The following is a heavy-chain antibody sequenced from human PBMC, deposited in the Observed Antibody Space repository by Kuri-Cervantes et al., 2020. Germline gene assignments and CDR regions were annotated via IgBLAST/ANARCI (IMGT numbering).Heavy chain of an antibody. CDR3: ARERSPYDPPLGY. CDR1: GFTFSDYY. D-gene: IGHD3-22*01. J-gene: IGHJ4*02. V-gene: IGHV3-11*04. CDR2: ISSSGSTI. Sequence: GESLKISCAASGFTFSDYYMSWIRQAPGKGLEWVSYISSSGSTIYYADSVKGRFTISRDNAKNSLYLQMSSLRAEDTAVYYCARERSPYDPPLGYWGQGTLVTVSS.